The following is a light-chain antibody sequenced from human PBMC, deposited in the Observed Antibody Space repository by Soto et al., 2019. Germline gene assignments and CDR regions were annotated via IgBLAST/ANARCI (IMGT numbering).Light chain of an antibody. CDR3: SSYTITSSPV. V-gene: IGLV2-14*01. CDR1: SSDVGGYDF. Sequence: QSALTQPASVSGSPGQSITISCTGTSSDVGGYDFVSWYRQYPGQAPKILIYEVTHRPSGVPDRFSGSKSGNTASLTISGPQADDEADYYCSSYTITSSPVFGPGTKVTVL. J-gene: IGLJ1*01. CDR2: EVT.